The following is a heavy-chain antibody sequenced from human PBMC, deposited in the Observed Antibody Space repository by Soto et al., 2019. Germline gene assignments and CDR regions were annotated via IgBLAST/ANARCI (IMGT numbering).Heavy chain of an antibody. V-gene: IGHV3-43*01. CDR2: ISWDGGST. J-gene: IGHJ6*04. D-gene: IGHD5-18*01. Sequence: PGGSLRLSCAASGFTFDDYTMHWVRQAPGKGLEWVSLISWDGGSTYYADSVKGRFTISRDNSKNSLYLQMNSLRTEDTALYYCAKDIEGYTPEYYYSGLAVGGKGTTVTVS. CDR3: AKDIEGYTPEYYYSGLAV. CDR1: GFTFDDYT.